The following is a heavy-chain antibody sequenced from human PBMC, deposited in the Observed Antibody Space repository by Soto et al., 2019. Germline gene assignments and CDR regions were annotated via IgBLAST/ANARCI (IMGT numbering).Heavy chain of an antibody. CDR3: ASSSRPGYGVSALLY. J-gene: IGHJ4*02. CDR2: ISYDGSHR. D-gene: IGHD5-12*01. Sequence: QVQLVESGGGVVQSGRSLRLSCAASGFTFSSYGMHWVRQAPGQGLKWVAFISYDGSHRYYADSVKGRFTISRDNSKNTLYLQKNRLRADDTAVYYFASSSRPGYGVSALLYWGQGTLVTVSS. V-gene: IGHV3-30*03. CDR1: GFTFSSYG.